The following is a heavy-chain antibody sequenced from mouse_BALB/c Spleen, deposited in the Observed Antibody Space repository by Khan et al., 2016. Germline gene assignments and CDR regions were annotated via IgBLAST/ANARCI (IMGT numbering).Heavy chain of an antibody. CDR1: GYSIISDYA. CDR2: ISYSGST. D-gene: IGHD4-1*01. CDR3: AEELGWVAY. Sequence: EVQLQESGPGLVKPSPSLSLTCTVTGYSIISDYAWNWIRQFPGNKLAWMGYISYSGSTSYNPSLKRRISITRDTSKNQISLRLNSVTTEDTATDYCAEELGWVAYWGQGTLITVSA. V-gene: IGHV3-2*02. J-gene: IGHJ3*01.